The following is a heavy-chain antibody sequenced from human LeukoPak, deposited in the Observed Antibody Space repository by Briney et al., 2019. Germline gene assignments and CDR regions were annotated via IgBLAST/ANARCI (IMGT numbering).Heavy chain of an antibody. Sequence: PSETLSLTCTASGDSISSYYLSWVRQPPEKGLEWMANIYTSGSTNYYTSESTDYTPALNSRVTISLDSSKNLYFQKLSSVTAAATAVYCCAAFLSGTYWYFDYWGQGALVTVSS. CDR1: GDSISSYY. J-gene: IGHJ4*02. V-gene: IGHV4-4*09. D-gene: IGHD1-26*01. CDR3: AAFLSGTYWYFDY. CDR2: IYTSGST.